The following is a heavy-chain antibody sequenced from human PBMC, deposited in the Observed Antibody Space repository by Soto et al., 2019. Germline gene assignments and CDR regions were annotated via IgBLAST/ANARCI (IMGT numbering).Heavy chain of an antibody. V-gene: IGHV3-30-3*01. D-gene: IGHD6-13*01. CDR1: GFTFSSYA. Sequence: QVQLVESGGGVVQPGRSLRLSCAASGFTFSSYAMHWVRQAPGKGLEWVAVISYDGSNKYYADSVKGRFTISRDNSKNTLYLQMNSLRAEDTAVYYCARDSSSWYLWGVFDYWGQGTLVTVSS. J-gene: IGHJ4*02. CDR3: ARDSSSWYLWGVFDY. CDR2: ISYDGSNK.